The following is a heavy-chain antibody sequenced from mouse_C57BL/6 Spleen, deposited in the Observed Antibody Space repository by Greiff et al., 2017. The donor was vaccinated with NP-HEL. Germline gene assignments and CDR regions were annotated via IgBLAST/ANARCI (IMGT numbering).Heavy chain of an antibody. CDR3: ARPSITTVVATRGYFDV. D-gene: IGHD1-1*01. CDR2: IYPGDGDP. Sequence: VQLQQSGPELVKPGASVKISCKASGYALSSSWMTWVKQRPGKGLEWIGRIYPGDGDPNYNGKFKGKATLTADKSSSTAYMQLSSLTSEDSAVYFCARPSITTVVATRGYFDVWGTGTTVTVSS. V-gene: IGHV1-82*01. J-gene: IGHJ1*03. CDR1: GYALSSSW.